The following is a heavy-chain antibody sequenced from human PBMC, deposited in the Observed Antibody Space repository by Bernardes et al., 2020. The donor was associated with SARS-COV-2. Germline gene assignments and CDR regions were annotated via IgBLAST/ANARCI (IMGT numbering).Heavy chain of an antibody. V-gene: IGHV4-59*12. J-gene: IGHJ4*02. Sequence: SETLSLTCGVSGDSLSNSFWSWIRQSPGRGLEWIGYISYSGSSDYNPSLKSRVTMSVDTSKSQFSLVLRSVTAEDTAVYYCARVTPPCSGGSCYSFFAFDYWGQGTLVTVSS. D-gene: IGHD2-15*01. CDR1: GDSLSNSF. CDR3: ARVTPPCSGGSCYSFFAFDY. CDR2: ISYSGSS.